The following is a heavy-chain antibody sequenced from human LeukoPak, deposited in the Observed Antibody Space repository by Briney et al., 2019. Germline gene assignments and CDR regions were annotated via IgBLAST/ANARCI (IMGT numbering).Heavy chain of an antibody. D-gene: IGHD6-13*01. CDR2: ISGSGGST. V-gene: IGHV3-23*01. CDR1: GFTFSSYA. Sequence: PGGSLRLSCAASGFTFSSYAMSWVRQAPGKGLEWVSAISGSGGSTYYADSVKGRFTISRDNSKNTLYLQMNSLRAEDTAVYYCAKDLDRSSFLYYYYYGMDVWGQGTTVTVSS. J-gene: IGHJ6*02. CDR3: AKDLDRSSFLYYYYYGMDV.